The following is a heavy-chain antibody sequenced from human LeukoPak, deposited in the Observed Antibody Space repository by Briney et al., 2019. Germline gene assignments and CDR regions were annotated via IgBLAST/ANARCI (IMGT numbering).Heavy chain of an antibody. V-gene: IGHV4-59*08. CDR3: ARHPGGVVGASFYYGMDV. D-gene: IGHD2-15*01. CDR2: IYYSGST. J-gene: IGHJ6*02. CDR1: GGXISSYY. Sequence: SETLSLTCTVSGGXISSYYWSWIRQPPGKGLEWIGNIYYSGSTNYNPSLKSRVTISVDTSKNQFSLKLSSVTAADTAVYYCARHPGGVVGASFYYGMDVWGQGTTVTVSS.